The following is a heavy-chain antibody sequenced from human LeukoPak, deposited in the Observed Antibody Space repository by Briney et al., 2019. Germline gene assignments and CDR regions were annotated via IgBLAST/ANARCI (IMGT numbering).Heavy chain of an antibody. CDR3: ARMYSGTSYYFDF. V-gene: IGHV4-59*01. CDR2: LSYSGST. J-gene: IGHJ4*02. Sequence: PSETLSLTCSVSGVSISDYHWIWIRQPPAKGLEWMGYLSYSGSTRYNPSLKSRVTMSVDTSKNQFSLRLISVAAADTAVYYCARMYSGTSYYFDFWGQGTLVTVSS. D-gene: IGHD1-26*01. CDR1: GVSISDYH.